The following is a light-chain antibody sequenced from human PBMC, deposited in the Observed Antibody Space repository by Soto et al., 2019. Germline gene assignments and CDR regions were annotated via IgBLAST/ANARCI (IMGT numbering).Light chain of an antibody. CDR2: GAS. V-gene: IGKV3-15*01. CDR3: QQYNNWPPIT. J-gene: IGKJ5*01. Sequence: EIVLTQSPATLSLSPGERATLSCRASQSVSTFLAWYQHKPGQAPRLLIYGASTRAPGFPARFSGSGSGTDFTLTISSLQSEDFAVYYCQQYNNWPPITFGQGTRLE. CDR1: QSVSTF.